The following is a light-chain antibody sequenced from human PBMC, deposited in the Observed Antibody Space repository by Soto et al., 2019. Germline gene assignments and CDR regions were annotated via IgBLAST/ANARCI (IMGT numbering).Light chain of an antibody. Sequence: QSALTQPASVSGSPGQSITISCTGTSSDVGSYDLVSWYQQHPGKAPKLIIFEASKRPSGVSNRFSGSKSGNTASLTIAGLQAEDEADYYCCSYAGSSPDVRGTGTKLTVL. CDR2: EAS. V-gene: IGLV2-23*01. J-gene: IGLJ1*01. CDR3: CSYAGSSPDV. CDR1: SSDVGSYDL.